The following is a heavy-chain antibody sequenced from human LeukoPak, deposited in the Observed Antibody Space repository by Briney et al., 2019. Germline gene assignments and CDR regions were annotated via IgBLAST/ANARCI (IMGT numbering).Heavy chain of an antibody. D-gene: IGHD3-3*01. V-gene: IGHV3-30-3*01. CDR2: ISYDGSNK. CDR3: ARDAYYDFWSGSLRYYFDY. Sequence: RGSLRLSCAASGFTFSSYAMHWVRQAPGKGLEWVAVISYDGSNKYYADSVKGRFTISRDNSKNTLYLQMNSLRAEDTAVYYCARDAYYDFWSGSLRYYFDYWGQGTLVTVSS. CDR1: GFTFSSYA. J-gene: IGHJ4*02.